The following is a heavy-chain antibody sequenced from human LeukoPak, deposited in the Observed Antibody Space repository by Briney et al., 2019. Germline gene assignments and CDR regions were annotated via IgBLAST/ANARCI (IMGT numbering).Heavy chain of an antibody. D-gene: IGHD2-2*01. Sequence: PSETLSLTCSVSGGSISSYYWSWIRQSPGKGLEWIGYIFSSGSTNYNPSLKSRLTISVDTSKNQFSLKLSSVTAADTAIYYCVRHYCSSTRCYSFSDWGQGTLVTVSS. CDR1: GGSISSYY. CDR2: IFSSGST. CDR3: VRHYCSSTRCYSFSD. J-gene: IGHJ4*02. V-gene: IGHV4-59*08.